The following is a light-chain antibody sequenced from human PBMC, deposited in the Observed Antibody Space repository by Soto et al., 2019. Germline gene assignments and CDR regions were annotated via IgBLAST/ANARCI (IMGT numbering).Light chain of an antibody. J-gene: IGLJ2*01. V-gene: IGLV2-14*03. CDR2: NVD. Sequence: QSALTQVASVSASPGQSITISCTGTSSDVGGHNYVSWYQQHPGKAPKLMIYNVDYWPSGVSNRFSGSKSGNTASLTISGLQADDEAYYYCSSYADSSTVVFGGGTKVTVL. CDR3: SSYADSSTVV. CDR1: SSDVGGHNY.